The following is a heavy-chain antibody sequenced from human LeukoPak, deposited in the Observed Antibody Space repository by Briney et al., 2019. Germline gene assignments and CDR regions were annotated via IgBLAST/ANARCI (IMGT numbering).Heavy chain of an antibody. D-gene: IGHD2-15*01. CDR3: TGGPGY. J-gene: IGHJ4*02. CDR2: IKKDGSDK. V-gene: IGHV3-7*01. CDR1: GFTFSNYW. Sequence: GGSLRLTCAASGFTFSNYWMSWVRQAPGKGLEWVANIKKDGSDKYYVDPVKGRFTISRDNAKKSLFLQMNSLRAEDTAVYYCTGGPGYWGQGTLVTVSS.